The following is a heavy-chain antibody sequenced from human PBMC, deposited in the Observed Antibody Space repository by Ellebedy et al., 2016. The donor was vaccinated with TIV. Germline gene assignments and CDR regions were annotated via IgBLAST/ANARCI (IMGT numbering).Heavy chain of an antibody. D-gene: IGHD3-10*01. Sequence: MPSETLSLTCAVYGGSFSGYYWSWIRQAPGKGLEWIGEINYSGRTNYNPSLKSRVTILVDTSKSQFSLRLTSATAADTAVYYYARGEGGVLLWFGEISFHSWGQGTLVTVSS. CDR3: ARGEGGVLLWFGEISFHS. J-gene: IGHJ4*02. V-gene: IGHV4-34*01. CDR1: GGSFSGYY. CDR2: INYSGRT.